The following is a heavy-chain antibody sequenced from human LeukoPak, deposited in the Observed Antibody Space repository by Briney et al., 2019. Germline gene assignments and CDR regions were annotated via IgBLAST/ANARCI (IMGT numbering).Heavy chain of an antibody. CDR1: GHSISSGLY. D-gene: IGHD5-18*01. V-gene: IGHV4-38-2*01. CDR2: VFHSGKT. CDR3: ARLRIQLWMDMDV. Sequence: ASETLSLTCAVSGHSISSGLYWAWIRQPPGKGLEWIGSVFHSGKTSYNSSLKSRVTISVDTSKNQFSLKLSSVTAADTAVYYCARLRIQLWMDMDVWGKGTTVTVSS. J-gene: IGHJ6*04.